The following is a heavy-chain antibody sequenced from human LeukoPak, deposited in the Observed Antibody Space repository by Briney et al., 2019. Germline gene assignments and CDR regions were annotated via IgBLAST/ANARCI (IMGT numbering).Heavy chain of an antibody. CDR2: IYYSGST. CDR1: GGSISSSSYY. Sequence: SETLSRTCTVSGGSISSSSYYWGWIRQPPGKGLEWSGSIYYSGSTYYNPSLKSRVTISVDTSKNQFSLKLSSVTAADTAVYYCARQYQLRYFDWLLYWYFDLWGRGTLVTVSS. V-gene: IGHV4-39*01. J-gene: IGHJ2*01. D-gene: IGHD3-9*01. CDR3: ARQYQLRYFDWLLYWYFDL.